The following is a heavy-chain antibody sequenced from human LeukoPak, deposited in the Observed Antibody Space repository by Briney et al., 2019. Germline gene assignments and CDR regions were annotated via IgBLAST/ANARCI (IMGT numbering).Heavy chain of an antibody. J-gene: IGHJ4*02. D-gene: IGHD1-26*01. CDR3: ARRVGATTPFDY. CDR1: GYTFTSYA. CDR2: INAGNGNT. Sequence: ASVKVSCKASGYTFTSYAMHWVRQAPGQRLEWMGWINAGNGNTKYSQKFQGRVTITRDTSASTAYMELSSLRPEDTAVYYCARRVGATTPFDYWGQGTLVTVSS. V-gene: IGHV1-3*01.